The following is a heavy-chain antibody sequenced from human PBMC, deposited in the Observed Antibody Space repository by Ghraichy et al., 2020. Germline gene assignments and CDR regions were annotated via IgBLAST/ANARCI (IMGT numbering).Heavy chain of an antibody. CDR3: AAGGVVWGSYGY. Sequence: SVKVSCKASGGTFSSYAISWVRQAPGQGLEWMGGIIPIFGTANYAQKFQGRVMITADESTSTAYMELSSLRSEVTAVYYCAAGGVVWGSYGYWGQGTLVTVSS. J-gene: IGHJ4*02. V-gene: IGHV1-69*13. D-gene: IGHD3-16*01. CDR1: GGTFSSYA. CDR2: IIPIFGTA.